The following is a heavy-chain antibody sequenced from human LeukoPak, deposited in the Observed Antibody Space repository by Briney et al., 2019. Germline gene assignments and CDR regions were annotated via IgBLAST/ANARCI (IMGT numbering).Heavy chain of an antibody. CDR1: GFTFSSYA. V-gene: IGHV3-23*01. CDR3: AKVWDNPGP. CDR2: ITGSGGST. J-gene: IGHJ5*02. Sequence: GGSLRPSCAASGFTFSSYAMSWVRQAPGKGLEWVSTITGSGGSTSYADSVKGRFTVSRDNSKNTLYLQMNSLRAEDTAVYYCAKVWDNPGPWGQGTLVTVSS. D-gene: IGHD1-26*01.